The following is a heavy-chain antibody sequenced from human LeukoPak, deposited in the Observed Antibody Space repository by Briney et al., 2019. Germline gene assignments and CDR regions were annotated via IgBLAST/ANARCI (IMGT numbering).Heavy chain of an antibody. Sequence: ASVKVSCKASGYTFTGYYMHWVRQAPGQGLEWMGWINAYNGNTNYAQKLQGRVTMTTDTSTSTAYMELRSLRSDDTAVYYCARRTMTTVTKGCYYMDVWGKGTTVTVSS. D-gene: IGHD4-11*01. V-gene: IGHV1-18*04. CDR2: INAYNGNT. J-gene: IGHJ6*03. CDR3: ARRTMTTVTKGCYYMDV. CDR1: GYTFTGYY.